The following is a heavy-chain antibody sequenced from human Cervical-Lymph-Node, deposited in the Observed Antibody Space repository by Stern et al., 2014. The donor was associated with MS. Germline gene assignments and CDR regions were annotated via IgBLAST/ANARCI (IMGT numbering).Heavy chain of an antibody. CDR1: GGSISSYY. V-gene: IGHV4-59*01. J-gene: IGHJ6*02. D-gene: IGHD2-15*01. CDR2: IYYSGST. CDR3: ARDSYCSGGSCPYYYYYGMDV. Sequence: VQLVESGPGLVKPSETLSLTCTVSGGSISSYYWSWIRQPPGKGLEWIGYIYYSGSTNYNPSLKSRVTISVDTSKNQFSLKLSSVTAADTAVYYCARDSYCSGGSCPYYYYYGMDVWGQGTTVTVSS.